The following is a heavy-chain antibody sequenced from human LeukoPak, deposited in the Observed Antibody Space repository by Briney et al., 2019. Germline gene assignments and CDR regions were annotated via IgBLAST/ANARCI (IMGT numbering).Heavy chain of an antibody. CDR2: INPNSGGT. CDR3: ARDQGRLAAADH. J-gene: IGHJ5*02. Sequence: ASVTVSCKASGYTFTGYYMHWVRQAPGQGLEWMGWINPNSGGTNYAQKFQGRVTMTRDTSISTAYMELSRLRSDDTAVYYCARDQGRLAAADHWGQGTLVTVSS. D-gene: IGHD6-13*01. V-gene: IGHV1-2*02. CDR1: GYTFTGYY.